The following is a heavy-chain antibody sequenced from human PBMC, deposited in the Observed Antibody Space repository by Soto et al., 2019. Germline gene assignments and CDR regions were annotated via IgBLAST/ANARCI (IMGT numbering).Heavy chain of an antibody. CDR1: GFTFSTYA. V-gene: IGHV3-23*01. Sequence: EVHLSESGGGLVRPGGSLRLSCAASGFTFSTYAMSWVRQAPGMGLEWVAAIVGSGARTYYADSVKGRFTISRDNSKNTVDLQVNSLRAEDTALYYCAKDGLGYCTSTSCYRHYYYGMDVWGQGTTVTVSS. D-gene: IGHD2-2*02. CDR2: IVGSGART. CDR3: AKDGLGYCTSTSCYRHYYYGMDV. J-gene: IGHJ6*02.